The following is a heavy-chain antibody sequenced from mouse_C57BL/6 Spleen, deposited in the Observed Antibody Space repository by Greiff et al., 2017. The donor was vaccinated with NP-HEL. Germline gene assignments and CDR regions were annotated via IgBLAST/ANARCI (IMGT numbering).Heavy chain of an antibody. CDR2: IYPRSGNT. CDR1: GYTFTSYG. V-gene: IGHV1-81*01. CDR3: ARGDGSSYVDAMDY. D-gene: IGHD1-1*01. Sequence: VKLQQSGAELARPGASVKLSCKASGYTFTSYGISWVKQRTGQGLEWIGEIYPRSGNTYYNEKFKGKATLTADKSSSTAYMELRSLTSEDSAVYFCARGDGSSYVDAMDYWGQGTSVTVSS. J-gene: IGHJ4*01.